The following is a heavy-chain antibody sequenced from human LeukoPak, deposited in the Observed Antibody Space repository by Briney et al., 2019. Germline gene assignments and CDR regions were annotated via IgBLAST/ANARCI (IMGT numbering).Heavy chain of an antibody. D-gene: IGHD5-18*01. CDR3: ASRGITAIDLLDY. V-gene: IGHV3-23*01. CDR2: ISGSGGST. CDR1: GFTFSSYA. Sequence: GGSLRLSCAASGFTFSSYAMSWVRQAPGKGLEWVSAISGSGGSTYYADSVKGRFTISRANSKNTLYLQMNSLTAEDTAVYYCASRGITAIDLLDYWGQGTLVTVSS. J-gene: IGHJ4*02.